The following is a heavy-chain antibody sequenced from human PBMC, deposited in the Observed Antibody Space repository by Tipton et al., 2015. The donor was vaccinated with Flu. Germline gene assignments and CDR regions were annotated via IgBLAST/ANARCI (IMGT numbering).Heavy chain of an antibody. J-gene: IGHJ6*02. D-gene: IGHD1-1*01. CDR1: GGSISSYY. CDR3: ARDLWNDRRAYYYYGVDV. Sequence: TLSLTCTVSGGSISSYYWTWIRQTPGKGLEWMGYVYYTGTTTYNPSLKSRVTISVDSSKNEFSLTLASLTAADTAVYYCARDLWNDRRAYYYYGVDVWGQGTTVTVSS. CDR2: VYYTGTT. V-gene: IGHV4-59*12.